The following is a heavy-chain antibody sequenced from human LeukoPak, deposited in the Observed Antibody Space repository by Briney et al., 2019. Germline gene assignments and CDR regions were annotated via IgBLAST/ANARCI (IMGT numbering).Heavy chain of an antibody. D-gene: IGHD4-17*01. J-gene: IGHJ4*02. Sequence: GGSLRLSCAASGFTFSSYAMHWVRQAPGKGLEWVAVMSYDGSNKYYADSVKGRFTISRDNARNSLYLQLNSLRAEDTSVYYCARDPAYGAFDYWGQGTLVTVSS. CDR1: GFTFSSYA. V-gene: IGHV3-30*04. CDR3: ARDPAYGAFDY. CDR2: MSYDGSNK.